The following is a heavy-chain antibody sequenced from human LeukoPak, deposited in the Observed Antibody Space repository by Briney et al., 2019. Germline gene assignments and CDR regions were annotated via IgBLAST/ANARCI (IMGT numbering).Heavy chain of an antibody. D-gene: IGHD3-3*01. CDR3: ARVGGAYYDFWSGYYRGNDWFDP. J-gene: IGHJ5*02. CDR1: GGSISSGSYY. Sequence: PSQTLSLTCTVSGGSISSGSYYWSWIRQPAGKGPEWIGRIYTSGSTNYNPSLKSRVTISVDTSKNQFSLKLSSVTAADTAVYYCARVGGAYYDFWSGYYRGNDWFDPWGQGTLVTVSS. CDR2: IYTSGST. V-gene: IGHV4-61*02.